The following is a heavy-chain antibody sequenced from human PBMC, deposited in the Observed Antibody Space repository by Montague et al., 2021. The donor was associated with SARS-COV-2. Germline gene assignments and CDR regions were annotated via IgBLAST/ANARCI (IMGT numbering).Heavy chain of an antibody. CDR3: ARDERDFDWSHYYYYGMDV. CDR1: GGSISSYY. D-gene: IGHD3-9*01. V-gene: IGHV4-4*07. CDR2: IYTSGST. Sequence: SETLSLTCTVSGGSISSYYWSWIRQPAGKGLEWIGRIYTSGSTNYNPSLKSRVTMSVDTSKNQFSLKLSSVTAADTAVYYCARDERDFDWSHYYYYGMDVWGQGTTVTVSS. J-gene: IGHJ6*02.